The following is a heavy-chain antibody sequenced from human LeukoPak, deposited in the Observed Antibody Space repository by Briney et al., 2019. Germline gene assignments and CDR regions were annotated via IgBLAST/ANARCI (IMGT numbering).Heavy chain of an antibody. J-gene: IGHJ4*02. V-gene: IGHV3-66*01. Sequence: PGGSLRLSCAASGFTVSSNYMSWVRQAPGKGLEWASVIYSGGSTYYADSVKGRFTISRDNSKNTLYLQMNSLRAEDTAVYYCARAYGSGSYYEFDYWGQGTLVTVSS. D-gene: IGHD3-10*01. CDR2: IYSGGST. CDR3: ARAYGSGSYYEFDY. CDR1: GFTVSSNY.